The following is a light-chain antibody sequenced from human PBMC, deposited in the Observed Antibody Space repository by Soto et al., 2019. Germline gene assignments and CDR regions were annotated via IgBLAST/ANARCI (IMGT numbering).Light chain of an antibody. CDR3: QQYGSSPPLT. CDR2: GAS. J-gene: IGKJ1*01. Sequence: EIVLTQSPGTLSLSPGERATLSCRASQSVSSSYLAWYQQKPGQAPRLLIYGASSRATGIPERFSGSGSGTDFTVTISRLEPEDFAVYYCQQYGSSPPLTFGQGTKVEIK. CDR1: QSVSSSY. V-gene: IGKV3-20*01.